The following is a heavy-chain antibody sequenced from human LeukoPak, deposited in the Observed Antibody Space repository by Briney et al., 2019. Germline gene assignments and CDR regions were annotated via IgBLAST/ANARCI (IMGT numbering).Heavy chain of an antibody. CDR2: INSDGSST. D-gene: IGHD3-10*01. CDR1: GFTFSSYW. V-gene: IGHV3-74*01. Sequence: GGSLRLXCAASGFTFSSYWMHWVRQAPGKGLVWVSRINSDGSSTSYADSVKGRFTISRDNAKNTLYLQMNSLRAEDTAVYYCGRDLSAYYGSGSYYNHFGYWGQGTLVTVSS. CDR3: GRDLSAYYGSGSYYNHFGY. J-gene: IGHJ4*02.